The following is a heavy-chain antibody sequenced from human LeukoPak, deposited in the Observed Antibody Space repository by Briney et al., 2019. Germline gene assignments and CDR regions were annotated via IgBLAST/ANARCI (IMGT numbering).Heavy chain of an antibody. D-gene: IGHD3-22*01. J-gene: IGHJ4*02. V-gene: IGHV5-51*01. CDR3: ARVDYYDRSGYFDY. CDR1: GYSFSNYW. CDR2: IYPGDSDT. Sequence: GESLKISCEGSGYSFSNYWLGWVRQMPGKGLEWMGIIYPGDSDTRYSPSFQGQVTISADKSISTAYLQWSSLKASDTTMYYCARVDYYDRSGYFDYWGQGTQVTVSS.